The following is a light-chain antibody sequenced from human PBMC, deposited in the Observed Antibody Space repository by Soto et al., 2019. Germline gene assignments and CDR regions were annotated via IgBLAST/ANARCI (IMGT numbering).Light chain of an antibody. CDR2: GAS. CDR3: QQYNNWPPWT. V-gene: IGKV3D-15*01. Sequence: EIVMTQSPATLSVFPGERATLSCRASQSVNNNLAWYQQKPGQAPRLLIYGASSRATGIPDRFSGSGSGTGFTLTINRLEPEDFAVYYCQQYNNWPPWTFGQGTKVDI. J-gene: IGKJ1*01. CDR1: QSVNNN.